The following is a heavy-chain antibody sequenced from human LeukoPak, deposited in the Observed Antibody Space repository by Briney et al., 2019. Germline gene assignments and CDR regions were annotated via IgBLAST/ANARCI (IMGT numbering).Heavy chain of an antibody. CDR3: ARELGQIRYSGSYIVGDAFDI. D-gene: IGHD1-26*01. Sequence: KPSETLSLTCTVSGGSISSYYWSWIRQPPGKGLEWIGYIYYSGSTNYNPSLKSRVTISVDTSNNQFSLKLSSVTAADTAVSYCARELGQIRYSGSYIVGDAFDIWGQGTMVTVSS. J-gene: IGHJ3*02. V-gene: IGHV4-59*01. CDR2: IYYSGST. CDR1: GGSISSYY.